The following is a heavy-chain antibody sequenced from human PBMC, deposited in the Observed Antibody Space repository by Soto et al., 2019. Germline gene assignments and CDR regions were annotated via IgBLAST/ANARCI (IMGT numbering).Heavy chain of an antibody. CDR1: GYTFTSYG. V-gene: IGHV1-18*04. D-gene: IGHD2-15*01. J-gene: IGHJ4*02. Sequence: GAPVKVSCKASGYTFTSYGISWVRQAPGQGLEWMGWISAYNGNTNYAQKLQGRVTMTTDTSTSTAYMELRSLRSDDTAVYYCATVVVVAARKYYFDYWGQGTLVTVSS. CDR2: ISAYNGNT. CDR3: ATVVVVAARKYYFDY.